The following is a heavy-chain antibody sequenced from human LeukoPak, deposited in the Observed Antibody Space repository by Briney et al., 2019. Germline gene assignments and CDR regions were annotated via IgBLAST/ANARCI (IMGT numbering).Heavy chain of an antibody. V-gene: IGHV1-46*01. J-gene: IGHJ4*02. CDR2: INPSGGRR. CDR3: ARVPRVVVAAPPEYYFDY. Sequence: ASVKISCKASGYTFTSYYMHWVRQAPGQGLEWMGLINPSGGRRSYAQRFQGRVTMTRDTSTSTVYMELSSLRSEDTAVYYCARVPRVVVAAPPEYYFDYWGQGTLVTVPS. D-gene: IGHD2-2*01. CDR1: GYTFTSYY.